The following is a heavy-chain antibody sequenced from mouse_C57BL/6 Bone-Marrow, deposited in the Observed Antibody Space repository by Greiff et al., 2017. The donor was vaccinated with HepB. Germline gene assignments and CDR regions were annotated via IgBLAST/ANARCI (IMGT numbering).Heavy chain of an antibody. Sequence: QVQLQQSGAELVKPGASVKLSCKASGYTFTEYTIHWVKQRSGQGLEWIGWFYPGSGSIKYNEKFKDKATLTADKSSSTVYMELSRLTSVDSAVYFCARHEDPSTGWEDWYFDVWGKGTTVTVSS. D-gene: IGHD2-1*01. CDR3: ARHEDPSTGWEDWYFDV. J-gene: IGHJ1*03. CDR2: FYPGSGSI. V-gene: IGHV1-62-2*01. CDR1: GYTFTEYT.